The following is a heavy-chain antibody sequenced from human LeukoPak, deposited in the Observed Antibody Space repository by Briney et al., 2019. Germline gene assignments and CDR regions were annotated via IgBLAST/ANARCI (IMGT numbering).Heavy chain of an antibody. V-gene: IGHV3-7*01. CDR1: GFTFSTCA. D-gene: IGHD3-22*01. J-gene: IGHJ4*02. CDR3: ARARAQTFSFDSSGYYLDY. Sequence: GGSLRLSCAASGFTFSTCAMTWVRQAPGKGLEWVANIKQDGSEKYYVDSVKGRFTISRDNAKNSLSLQMNTLRAEDTAVFYCARARAQTFSFDSSGYYLDYWGQGALVTVSS. CDR2: IKQDGSEK.